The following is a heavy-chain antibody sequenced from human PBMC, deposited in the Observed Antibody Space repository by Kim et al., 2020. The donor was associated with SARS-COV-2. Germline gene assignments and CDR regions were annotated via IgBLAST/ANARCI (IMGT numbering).Heavy chain of an antibody. Sequence: ASVKVSCKASGYTFTSYAMHWVRQAPGQRLEWMGWINAGNGNTKYSQKFQGRVTITRDTSASTAYMELSSLRSEDTAVYYCARDLVWGSSSWHQSWFDPWGQGTLVTVSS. V-gene: IGHV1-3*01. CDR3: ARDLVWGSSSWHQSWFDP. D-gene: IGHD6-13*01. CDR2: INAGNGNT. CDR1: GYTFTSYA. J-gene: IGHJ5*02.